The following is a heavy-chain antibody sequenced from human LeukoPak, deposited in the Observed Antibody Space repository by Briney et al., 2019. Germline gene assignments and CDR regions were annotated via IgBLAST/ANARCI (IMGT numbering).Heavy chain of an antibody. D-gene: IGHD6-19*01. CDR1: GGSISSYY. J-gene: IGHJ4*02. V-gene: IGHV4-59*01. Sequence: SETLSLTCTVSGGSISSYYWSWIRQPPGKGLEWIGYIYYSGSTNYNPSLKSRVTISVDTSKNQFSLKLSSVTAADTAVYYCAVAVAGRGYFDYWGQGTLATVSS. CDR2: IYYSGST. CDR3: AVAVAGRGYFDY.